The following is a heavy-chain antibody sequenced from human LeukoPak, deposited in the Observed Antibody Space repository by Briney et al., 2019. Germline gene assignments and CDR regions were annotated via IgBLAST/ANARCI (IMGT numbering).Heavy chain of an antibody. Sequence: SETLSLTCTVSGGSISSYYWSWIRQPPGKGLEWIGYIYYSGNTNYNPSLKSRVTVSVDTSKNQFSLKVTSVTASDTAMYYCVRDHVSPGLSNWFDPWGQGTLVTVSS. V-gene: IGHV4-59*12. D-gene: IGHD3-16*01. CDR1: GGSISSYY. J-gene: IGHJ5*02. CDR2: IYYSGNT. CDR3: VRDHVSPGLSNWFDP.